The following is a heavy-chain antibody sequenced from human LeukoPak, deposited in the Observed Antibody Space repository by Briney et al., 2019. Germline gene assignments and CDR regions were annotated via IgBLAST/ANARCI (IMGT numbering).Heavy chain of an antibody. CDR3: ARDEGWIQLFF. CDR1: GFTFSHYG. CDR2: LTANSRSA. J-gene: IGHJ4*02. V-gene: IGHV3-23*01. D-gene: IGHD5-18*01. Sequence: GGTLRLSCAASGFTFSHYGMNWVRQAPGKGLEWVSGLTANSRSAYYADSVKGRFTISRDNSENMVYLQMNSLRAEDTAMYYCARDEGWIQLFFRGQGTLVTVSS.